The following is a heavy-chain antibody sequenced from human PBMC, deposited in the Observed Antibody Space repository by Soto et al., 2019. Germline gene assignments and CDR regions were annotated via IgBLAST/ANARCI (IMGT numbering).Heavy chain of an antibody. D-gene: IGHD1-7*01. CDR1: GGSISSTSYY. CDR2: MYYTGST. V-gene: IGHV4-39*01. J-gene: IGHJ4*02. Sequence: QLQLQESGPGLVKPSETLSLTCTVSGGSISSTSYYWGWVRQPPGKGLEWIGSMYYTGSTYYHPSLNSRATVSVDTSKNHFSLNRTSVTAADTAVYYCARHRIGNFEDYFDYWGQGTLVTVSS. CDR3: ARHRIGNFEDYFDY.